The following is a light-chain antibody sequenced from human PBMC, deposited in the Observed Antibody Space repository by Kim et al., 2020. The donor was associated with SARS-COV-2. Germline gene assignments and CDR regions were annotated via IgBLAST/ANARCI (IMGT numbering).Light chain of an antibody. J-gene: IGKJ5*01. CDR1: QGVSSN. CDR3: QQYNNWPLT. Sequence: VSPGERAPLSCRASQGVSSNLAWYQQKPGQAPRLLIYGASTRATGIPARFSGSGSGTEFTLTISSLQSEDFAVYYCQQYNNWPLTFGQGTRLEIK. CDR2: GAS. V-gene: IGKV3D-15*01.